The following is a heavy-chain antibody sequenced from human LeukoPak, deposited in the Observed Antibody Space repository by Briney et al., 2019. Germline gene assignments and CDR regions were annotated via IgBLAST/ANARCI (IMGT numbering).Heavy chain of an antibody. V-gene: IGHV4-34*01. CDR3: ARDTRGDKLTGIHGFDM. CDR1: GGSFSGYY. Sequence: SETLSLTCAVYGGSFSGYYWSWIRQPPGKGLEWIGEINHSGSTNYNPSFKSRVTISVDTSKNQFSLKLKSVTAADTAVYYCARDTRGDKLTGIHGFDMWGQGTMVTVSS. CDR2: INHSGST. J-gene: IGHJ3*02. D-gene: IGHD1-20*01.